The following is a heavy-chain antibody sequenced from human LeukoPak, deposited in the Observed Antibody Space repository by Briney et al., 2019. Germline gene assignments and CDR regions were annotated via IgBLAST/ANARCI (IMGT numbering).Heavy chain of an antibody. CDR2: LYYSGST. CDR1: GASISSDY. Sequence: SETLSLTCTVSGASISSDYWSWIRQPPGKGLEWIGYLYYSGSTNYSPSLKSRVTISVDTSKNQVSLKLSSVTAADTAIYYCARGPLTIFGVVTLRDGWFDPWGRGTLVTVSS. D-gene: IGHD3-3*01. J-gene: IGHJ5*02. CDR3: ARGPLTIFGVVTLRDGWFDP. V-gene: IGHV4-59*01.